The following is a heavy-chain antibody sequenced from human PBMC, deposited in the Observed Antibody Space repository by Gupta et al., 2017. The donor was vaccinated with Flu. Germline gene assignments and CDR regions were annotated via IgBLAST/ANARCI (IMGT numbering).Heavy chain of an antibody. D-gene: IGHD2-21*01. J-gene: IGHJ4*02. Sequence: TFSCCTMAWVRQAPGTGLQWVSTINAGDGNTYYTDSVKGRFTISRDNSKNMLYLQMNSLAAEDTAFYYCVKGGPLARIPDYWGQGALVTVSS. CDR2: INAGDGNT. CDR1: TFSCCT. CDR3: VKGGPLARIPDY. V-gene: IGHV3-23*01.